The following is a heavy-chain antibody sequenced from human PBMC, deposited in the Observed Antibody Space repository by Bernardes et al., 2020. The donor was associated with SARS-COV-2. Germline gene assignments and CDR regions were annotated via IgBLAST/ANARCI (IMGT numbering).Heavy chain of an antibody. CDR1: GYIFTRYW. CDR3: ARRVVPASDYYYYYMDV. D-gene: IGHD2-2*01. V-gene: IGHV5-10-1*01. CDR2: IDPSDYYT. Sequence: GGSLMISCKGSGYIFTRYWISLVRQMPGKGLEVMGGIDPSDYYTNSSTSFQGHVTISADKSISTAYLQWSSLKASDTAMYYCARRVVPASDYYYYYMDVWGKGTTVTVSS. J-gene: IGHJ6*03.